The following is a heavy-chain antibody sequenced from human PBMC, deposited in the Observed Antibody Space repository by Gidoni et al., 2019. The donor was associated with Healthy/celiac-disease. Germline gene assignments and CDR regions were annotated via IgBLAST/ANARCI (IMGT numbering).Heavy chain of an antibody. CDR1: GFTFSSYA. CDR3: ARDRGGSYPLSFDY. V-gene: IGHV3-30-3*01. Sequence: QVQLLESGGGVFQPGRSLRLSCAASGFTFSSYAMHWVRQAPGKGLEWVAVISYDGSNKYYADSVKGRFTISRDNSKNTLYLQMNSLRAEDTAVYYCARDRGGSYPLSFDYWGQGTLVTVSS. D-gene: IGHD1-26*01. J-gene: IGHJ4*02. CDR2: ISYDGSNK.